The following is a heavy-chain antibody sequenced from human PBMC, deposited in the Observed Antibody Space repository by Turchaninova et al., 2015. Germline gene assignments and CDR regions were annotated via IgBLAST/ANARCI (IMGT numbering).Heavy chain of an antibody. CDR2: IRSVQPT. CDR3: ARGSKTDMPDLVFDL. D-gene: IGHD2-2*01. CDR1: GINLRAHF. J-gene: IGHJ4*02. V-gene: IGHV3-11*06. Sequence: QVQLVETGGGLVKPRGSRRLSCAASGINLRAHFMAGSRQAPGSGLGCFAYIRSVQPTYTKYAEPAGGRFTIAGDNAESSLFLQMNALRAEDTAVYYCARGSKTDMPDLVFDLWGQGALVTVSS.